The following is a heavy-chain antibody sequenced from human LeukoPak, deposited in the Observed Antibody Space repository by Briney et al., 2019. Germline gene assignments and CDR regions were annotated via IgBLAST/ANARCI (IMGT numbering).Heavy chain of an antibody. CDR1: GFTFSSYE. CDR2: ISSSGSTI. V-gene: IGHV3-48*03. CDR3: ARETQITFGDQGFDY. Sequence: GGSLRLSCAASGFTFSSYEINWVRQAPGKGLEWVSYISSSGSTIYYADSVKGRFTISRDNAKNSLYLQMNSLRAEDTAVYYCARETQITFGDQGFDYWGQGTLVTVSS. J-gene: IGHJ4*02. D-gene: IGHD3-16*01.